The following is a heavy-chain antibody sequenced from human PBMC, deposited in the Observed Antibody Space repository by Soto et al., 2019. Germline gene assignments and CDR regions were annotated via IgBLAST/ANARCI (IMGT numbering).Heavy chain of an antibody. V-gene: IGHV1-69*13. Sequence: VASVKVSCKASGGTFSSYAISWVRQAPGQGLEWMGGIIPIFGTANYAQKFQGRVTITADESTSTAYMELSSLRSEDTAVYYCARGHNWNYGYWGQGTLVTVSS. J-gene: IGHJ4*02. CDR3: ARGHNWNYGY. CDR1: GGTFSSYA. D-gene: IGHD1-20*01. CDR2: IIPIFGTA.